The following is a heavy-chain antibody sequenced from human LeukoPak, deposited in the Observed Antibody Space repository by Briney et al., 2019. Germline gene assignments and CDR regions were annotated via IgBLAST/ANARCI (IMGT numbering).Heavy chain of an antibody. CDR1: GFSVSSNY. Sequence: GGSLRLSCAASGFSVSSNYMSWVRQPPGKGLEWVSSIFPSGGEIHYADSVRGRFTISRDNSKSTLSLQMNSLRAEDTAIYYCATYRQVLLPFESWGQGTLVTVSS. CDR3: ATYRQVLLPFES. V-gene: IGHV3-53*01. D-gene: IGHD2-8*02. J-gene: IGHJ4*02. CDR2: IFPSGGEI.